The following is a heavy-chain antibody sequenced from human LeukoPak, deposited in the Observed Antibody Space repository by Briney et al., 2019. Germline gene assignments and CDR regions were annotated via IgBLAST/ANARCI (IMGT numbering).Heavy chain of an antibody. J-gene: IGHJ6*02. Sequence: SVKVSCKASGYTFNAYTIHWVRQAPGQGLEWMGGIIPIFGTANYAQKFQGRVTITADESTSTAYMELSSLRSEDTAVYYCARAARGYSYGYGLSRYYGMDVWGQGTTVTVSS. D-gene: IGHD5-18*01. CDR3: ARAARGYSYGYGLSRYYGMDV. CDR1: GYTFNAYT. CDR2: IIPIFGTA. V-gene: IGHV1-69*13.